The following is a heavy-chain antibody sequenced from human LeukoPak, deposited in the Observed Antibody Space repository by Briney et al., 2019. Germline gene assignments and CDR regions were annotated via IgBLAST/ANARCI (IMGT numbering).Heavy chain of an antibody. D-gene: IGHD2-15*01. J-gene: IGHJ6*02. CDR1: GGSLSGYY. CDR2: IYYSGST. Sequence: SETLSLTCAVYGGSLSGYYWSWIRQHPGKGLEGIGYIYYSGSTYYNPSLKSRFTISVDTSKNQFSLKLSSVTAADTAVYYCARDSPAAYCYYGMDVWGQGTTVTVSS. V-gene: IGHV4-31*11. CDR3: ARDSPAAYCYYGMDV.